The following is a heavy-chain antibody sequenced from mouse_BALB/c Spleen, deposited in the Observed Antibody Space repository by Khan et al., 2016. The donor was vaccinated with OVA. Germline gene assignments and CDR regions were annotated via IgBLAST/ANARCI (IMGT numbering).Heavy chain of an antibody. V-gene: IGHV1S135*01. Sequence: VQLKQSGPELMKPGASVKISCKASGSSFTTYYIHWVKQSHGKSLEWIGYIDPFNGSTTYNQKFKGKATLTVDKSSSTAYMHRSSLTSEDSAVYYCARHGTSSWFAYWGQGTLVTVSA. D-gene: IGHD1-1*01. CDR2: IDPFNGST. CDR3: ARHGTSSWFAY. CDR1: GSSFTTYY. J-gene: IGHJ3*01.